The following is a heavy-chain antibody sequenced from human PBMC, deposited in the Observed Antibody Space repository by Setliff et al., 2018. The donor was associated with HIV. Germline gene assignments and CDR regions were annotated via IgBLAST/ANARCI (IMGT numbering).Heavy chain of an antibody. CDR3: AKLDYYDYSGSWARKVAIDF. D-gene: IGHD3-22*01. J-gene: IGHJ3*01. CDR1: GLTLSNSA. V-gene: IGHV3-23*01. Sequence: GGSLRLSCAASGLTLSNSAMTWVRQKPWRGLEWVSLIQSGGIIYYADSVKGRFTISRDDSNNTLSLQMSSLRAEDTALYYCAKLDYYDYSGSWARKVAIDFWGRGTMVTVSS. CDR2: IQSGGII.